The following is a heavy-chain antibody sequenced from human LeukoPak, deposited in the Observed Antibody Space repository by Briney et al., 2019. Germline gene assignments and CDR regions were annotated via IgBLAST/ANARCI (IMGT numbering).Heavy chain of an antibody. D-gene: IGHD3-22*01. CDR2: MYYSGSA. CDR3: ARPYYYDSRIDP. CDR1: GVSISSGDYY. V-gene: IGHV4-30-4*01. Sequence: SQTLSLTCTVSGVSISSGDYYWSWIRQPPGKGLEGVGYMYYSGSAYYNPSLKSRATISVDTSKNQFSLKLSSVTAADTAVYFCARPYYYDSRIDPWGQGTLVTVSS. J-gene: IGHJ5*02.